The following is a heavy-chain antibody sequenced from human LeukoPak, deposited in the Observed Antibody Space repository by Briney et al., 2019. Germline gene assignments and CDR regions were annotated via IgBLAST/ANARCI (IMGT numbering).Heavy chain of an antibody. CDR2: MNPNSGNT. V-gene: IGHV1-8*03. D-gene: IGHD5-18*01. CDR1: GYTFTSYD. J-gene: IGHJ4*02. CDR3: AREIGPIQLHLWGSAFDS. Sequence: ASVKVSCKASGYTFTSYDINWVRQATGQGLEWMGWMNPNSGNTGYAQKFQGRVTITRNTSISTAYMELSSLRSEDTAVYYCAREIGPIQLHLWGSAFDSWGQGTLVTVSS.